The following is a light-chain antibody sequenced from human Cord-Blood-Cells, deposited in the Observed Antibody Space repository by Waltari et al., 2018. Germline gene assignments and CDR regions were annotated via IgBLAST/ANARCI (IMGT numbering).Light chain of an antibody. CDR1: QDISNY. CDR3: QQYDKLPGDT. V-gene: IGKV1-33*01. CDR2: DAS. Sequence: DIQLTQSPSSLSASVGDRVTITCQASQDISNYLNWYQQKPGKAPKLLIYDASNLETGAPPRFSGRESGTEFTFTISSLQPNDIATYFCQQYDKLPGDTFGQGTKLEIK. J-gene: IGKJ2*01.